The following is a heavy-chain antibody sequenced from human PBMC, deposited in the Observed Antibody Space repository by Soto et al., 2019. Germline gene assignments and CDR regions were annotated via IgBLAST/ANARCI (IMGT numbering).Heavy chain of an antibody. V-gene: IGHV5-51*01. CDR3: ARIKDSSSSRYYFYHGMDV. D-gene: IGHD6-6*01. Sequence: GESLKISCKGSGYTFTSYWIAWVRQMPGKGLEWMGIIYPGDPDTRYSPSFQGQVTISADKSISTAYLQWGSVKASDTAMYYCARIKDSSSSRYYFYHGMDVWGQGTTVTVSS. CDR2: IYPGDPDT. J-gene: IGHJ6*02. CDR1: GYTFTSYW.